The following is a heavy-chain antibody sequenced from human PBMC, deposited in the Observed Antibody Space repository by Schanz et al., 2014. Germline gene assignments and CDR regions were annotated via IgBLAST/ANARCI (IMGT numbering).Heavy chain of an antibody. J-gene: IGHJ5*02. CDR2: IIPILDKT. CDR1: GGTFSSST. CDR3: AKVDRTRYYAMDL. D-gene: IGHD3-9*01. Sequence: QVQLVQSGAEVKKPGSSVKVSCKASGGTFSSSTLTWVRQAPGQGLEWMGRIIPILDKTNYAQKFQGRVTMTADKSTSTVYMEVSGLRSEDTAVYYCAKVDRTRYYAMDLWGQGALVTVSS. V-gene: IGHV1-69*08.